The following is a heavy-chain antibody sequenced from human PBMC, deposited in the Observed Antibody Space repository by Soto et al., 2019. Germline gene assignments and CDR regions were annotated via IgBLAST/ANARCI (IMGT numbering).Heavy chain of an antibody. CDR2: ISYSGST. CDR1: CGSMSSDY. D-gene: IGHD3-16*01. Sequence: SETLSLSCTVSCGSMSSDYWTWLRQPPGKGLEWIGYISYSGSTYYNPSLKSRVTISADTSRNQFSLKLSSVIAADTAVYYCARADPDASVGYWGQGTLVTVSS. CDR3: ARADPDASVGY. J-gene: IGHJ4*02. V-gene: IGHV4-59*01.